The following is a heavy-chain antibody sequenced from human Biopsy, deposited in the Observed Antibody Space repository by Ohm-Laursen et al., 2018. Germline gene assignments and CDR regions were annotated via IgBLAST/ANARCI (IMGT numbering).Heavy chain of an antibody. J-gene: IGHJ4*02. CDR2: IYYSGTT. Sequence: GTLSLTCTVSGGSISSYYWNWIRQPPGKGLEWIGYIYYSGTTDYSPSLKSRVTISIDKSKNQFSLKLRSVTAADTAVYYCAREAAIIDPRTRAFDYWGQGTLVTVSS. D-gene: IGHD6-25*01. CDR3: AREAAIIDPRTRAFDY. V-gene: IGHV4-59*01. CDR1: GGSISSYY.